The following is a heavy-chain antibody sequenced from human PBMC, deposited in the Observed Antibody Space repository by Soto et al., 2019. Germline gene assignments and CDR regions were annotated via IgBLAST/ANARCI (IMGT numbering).Heavy chain of an antibody. CDR2: ISGSGGAT. J-gene: IGHJ4*02. CDR3: AKTVGDYGPIDY. CDR1: GFTSGSHA. D-gene: IGHD4-17*01. V-gene: IGHV3-23*01. Sequence: PGGSLRLSCAASGFTSGSHAMSWVRQAPGKGLEWFSGISGSGGATYYADSVKGRFTISRDISKNTLHLQMNSLRADDTAIYYCAKTVGDYGPIDYWGQGTLVTVSS.